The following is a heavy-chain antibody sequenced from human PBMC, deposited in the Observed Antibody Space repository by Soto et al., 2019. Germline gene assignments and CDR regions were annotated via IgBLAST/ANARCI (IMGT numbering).Heavy chain of an antibody. V-gene: IGHV3-74*01. D-gene: IGHD3-10*01. CDR1: GFTFNSYW. CDR2: INGDGSTT. J-gene: IGHJ4*02. Sequence: EVHLVESGGGLVQPGGSLRLSCAASGFTFNSYWIHWVRQAPGEGLVWVSRINGDGSTTNYADSVKGRFASSRDNAKNTLYLQMNSLRAEDTAVYYCARGGSGDFYLDSWGQGTLVTVSS. CDR3: ARGGSGDFYLDS.